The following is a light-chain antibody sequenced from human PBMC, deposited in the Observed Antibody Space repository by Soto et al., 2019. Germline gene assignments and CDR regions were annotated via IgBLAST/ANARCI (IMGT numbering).Light chain of an antibody. Sequence: DIQMTQSPSSLSASVGDRVTIACRASQSINIYLSWYQQEPGKAPKLLMYDASSLQSGVPSRFSGSGSGTHFTLTISSLQREDFATYYCQQNYRTPRTFGGGTQVEIK. CDR2: DAS. V-gene: IGKV1-39*01. CDR1: QSINIY. CDR3: QQNYRTPRT. J-gene: IGKJ4*01.